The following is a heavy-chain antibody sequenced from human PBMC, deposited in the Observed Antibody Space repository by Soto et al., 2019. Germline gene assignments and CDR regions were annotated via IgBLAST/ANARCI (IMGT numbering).Heavy chain of an antibody. D-gene: IGHD3-3*01. J-gene: IGHJ6*02. V-gene: IGHV3-23*01. CDR3: AKDLRGYDFWSGYPMDV. Sequence: GGSLRLSCAASGFTFSSYAMSWVRQAPGKGLEWVSAISGSGGSTYYADSVKGRFTISRDNSKNTLYLQMNSLRAEDTAVYYCAKDLRGYDFWSGYPMDVWGQGTTVTVSS. CDR1: GFTFSSYA. CDR2: ISGSGGST.